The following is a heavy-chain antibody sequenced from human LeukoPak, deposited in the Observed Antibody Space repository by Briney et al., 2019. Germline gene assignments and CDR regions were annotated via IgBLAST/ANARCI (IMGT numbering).Heavy chain of an antibody. J-gene: IGHJ4*02. Sequence: GGSLRLSCAASGFTFSSHTMHWIRQAPGKGLEWVSSISGSNSYIFYADSVKGRFTVSRDNAEDSLYLQMNSLRAEDTAVYYCARALTTLTYEGYWGQGTLVTVSS. CDR1: GFTFSSHT. CDR2: ISGSNSYI. CDR3: ARALTTLTYEGY. V-gene: IGHV3-21*01. D-gene: IGHD1-1*01.